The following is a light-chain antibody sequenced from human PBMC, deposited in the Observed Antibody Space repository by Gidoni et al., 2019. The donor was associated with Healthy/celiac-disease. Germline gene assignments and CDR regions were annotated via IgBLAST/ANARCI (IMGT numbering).Light chain of an antibody. CDR2: KDS. CDR1: ALPKQY. J-gene: IGLJ3*02. CDR3: QSADSSGTWV. Sequence: SSELPHPPSVSFSPGQTARITCSGDALPKQYAYWYQQKPGQAPVLVIYKDSERPSGIPERFSGSSSGTTVTLTISGVQAEDEADYYCQSADSSGTWVFGGGTKLTVL. V-gene: IGLV3-25*03.